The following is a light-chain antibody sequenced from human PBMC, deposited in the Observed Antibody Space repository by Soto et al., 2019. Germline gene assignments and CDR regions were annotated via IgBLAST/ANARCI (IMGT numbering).Light chain of an antibody. J-gene: IGKJ1*01. Sequence: EIMLTQSPGTLSLSPGERATLSCRASQSVNINYLAWYQQKPGQGPRLLMYGASSRATGIPDRFSGSGSGTEFSITINSLDPEDFSVYYCQQYDSSPRTFGQETRVEIK. CDR3: QQYDSSPRT. V-gene: IGKV3-20*01. CDR2: GAS. CDR1: QSVNINY.